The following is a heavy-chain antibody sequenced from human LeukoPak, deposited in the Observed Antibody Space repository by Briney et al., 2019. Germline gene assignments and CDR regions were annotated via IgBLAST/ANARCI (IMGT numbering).Heavy chain of an antibody. J-gene: IGHJ4*02. Sequence: SVKVSCKASGYTFTSYAISWVRQAPGQGLEWMGRIIPILGIANYAQKFQGRVTITADKSTSTAYMEPSSLRSEDTAVYYCARVFDSGYDYWGQGTLVTVSS. CDR1: GYTFTSYA. V-gene: IGHV1-69*04. CDR2: IIPILGIA. D-gene: IGHD5-12*01. CDR3: ARVFDSGYDY.